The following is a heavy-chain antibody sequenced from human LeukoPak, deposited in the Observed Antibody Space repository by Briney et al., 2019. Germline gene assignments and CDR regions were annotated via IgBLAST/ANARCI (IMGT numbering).Heavy chain of an antibody. CDR2: INTDGSAT. Sequence: PGGSLRLSCAASGFTFNNYWMHWVRQAPGKGLVWVSRINTDGSATNYADFVKGRITISRDNAKNTLYLQMNGLRVEDTARYYRVRESAIVRVPFDNWGQGTLVTVSS. CDR3: VRESAIVRVPFDN. V-gene: IGHV3-74*01. D-gene: IGHD2/OR15-2a*01. CDR1: GFTFNNYW. J-gene: IGHJ4*02.